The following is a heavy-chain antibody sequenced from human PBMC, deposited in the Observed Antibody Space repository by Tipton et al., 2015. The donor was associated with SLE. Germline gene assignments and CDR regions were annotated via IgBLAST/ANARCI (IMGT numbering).Heavy chain of an antibody. J-gene: IGHJ4*02. Sequence: GSLRLSCAASGFTFDDYAMHWVRQAPGKGLEWVSAISGSGGSTYYADSVKGRFTISRDNSKNTLYLQMNSLRAEDTAVYYCAKSLREPTVDYWGQGTLVTVSS. CDR3: AKSLREPTVDY. CDR2: ISGSGGST. CDR1: GFTFDDYA. V-gene: IGHV3-23*01. D-gene: IGHD1-26*01.